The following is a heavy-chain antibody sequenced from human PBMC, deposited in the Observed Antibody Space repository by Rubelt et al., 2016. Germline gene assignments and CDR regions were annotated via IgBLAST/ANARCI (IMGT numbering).Heavy chain of an antibody. CDR3: ARGARRYSMDPRNAFDI. Sequence: QVQLVQSGAEVKKPGASVKVSCKASGYTFTSYYMHWVRQAPGQGLAWMGWISAYNGNTNYAQKLQGRVTMTTDTSTSTAYMELRSLRSDDTAVYYCARGARRYSMDPRNAFDIWGQGTMVTVSS. V-gene: IGHV1-18*04. CDR1: GYTFTSYY. J-gene: IGHJ3*02. CDR2: ISAYNGNT. D-gene: IGHD4-11*01.